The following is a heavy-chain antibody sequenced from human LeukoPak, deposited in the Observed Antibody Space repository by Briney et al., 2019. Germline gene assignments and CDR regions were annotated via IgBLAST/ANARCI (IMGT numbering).Heavy chain of an antibody. CDR3: ARDPGTLAVAGTNWFDP. D-gene: IGHD6-19*01. CDR1: GGSITSSSYY. J-gene: IGHJ5*02. V-gene: IGHV4-39*07. CDR2: IYYSGST. Sequence: SETLSLTCTVSGGSITSSSYYWGWIRQPPGKGLEWIGTIYYSGSTYYNPSLKSRVTISVDTSTNQFSLKLSSVTAADTAVYYCARDPGTLAVAGTNWFDPWGQGTLVTVSS.